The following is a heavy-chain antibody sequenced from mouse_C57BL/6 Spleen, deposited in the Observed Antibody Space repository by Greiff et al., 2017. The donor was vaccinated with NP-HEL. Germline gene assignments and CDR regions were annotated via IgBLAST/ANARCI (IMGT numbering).Heavy chain of an antibody. CDR1: GFTFSSYG. CDR3: ARHEGSPLFAY. Sequence: EVMLVESGGDLVKPGGSLKLSCAASGFTFSSYGMSWVRQTPDKRLEWVATISSGGSYTYYPDSVKGRFTISRDNAKNTLYLQMCSLKSEDTAMYYCARHEGSPLFAYWGQGTLVTVSA. J-gene: IGHJ3*01. CDR2: ISSGGSYT. V-gene: IGHV5-6*01.